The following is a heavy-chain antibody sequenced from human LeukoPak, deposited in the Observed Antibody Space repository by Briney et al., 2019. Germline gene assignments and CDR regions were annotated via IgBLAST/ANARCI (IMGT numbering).Heavy chain of an antibody. J-gene: IGHJ4*02. CDR2: ISYDGSNK. CDR3: ARDSLYSSSYFDY. Sequence: PGRSLRLSCAASGFTFSSYAMHWVRQAPGKGLEWVAVISYDGSNKYYADSVKGRFTISRDNSKNTLYLQMNSLRAEDTAVYYCARDSLYSSSYFDYWGQGTLVTVSS. V-gene: IGHV3-30*04. CDR1: GFTFSSYA. D-gene: IGHD6-13*01.